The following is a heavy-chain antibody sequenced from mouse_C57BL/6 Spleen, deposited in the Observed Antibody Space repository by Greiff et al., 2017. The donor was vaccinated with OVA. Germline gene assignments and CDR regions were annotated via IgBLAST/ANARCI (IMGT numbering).Heavy chain of an antibody. Sequence: VQLVESGPELVKPGASVKISCKASGYAFSSSWMNWVKQRPGKGLEWIGRIYPGDGDTNYNGKFKGKATLTADKSSSTAYMQLSSLTSEDSAVYFCARAGNYYGSSYAYYYAMDYWGQGTSVTVSS. CDR3: ARAGNYYGSSYAYYYAMDY. J-gene: IGHJ4*01. CDR2: IYPGDGDT. D-gene: IGHD1-1*01. V-gene: IGHV1-82*01. CDR1: GYAFSSSW.